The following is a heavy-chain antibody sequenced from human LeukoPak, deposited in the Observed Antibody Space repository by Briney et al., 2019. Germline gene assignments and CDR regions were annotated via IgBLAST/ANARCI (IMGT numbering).Heavy chain of an antibody. J-gene: IGHJ2*01. D-gene: IGHD5-12*01. V-gene: IGHV4-31*03. CDR3: ARDSGYECWYFDL. Sequence: SETLSLTCTVSGGSISSGGYYWSWIRQHPGKGLEWIGYIYYSGSTYCNPSLKSRVTISVDTSKNQFSLKLSSVTAADTAVYYCARDSGYECWYFDLWGRGTLVTVSS. CDR2: IYYSGST. CDR1: GGSISSGGYY.